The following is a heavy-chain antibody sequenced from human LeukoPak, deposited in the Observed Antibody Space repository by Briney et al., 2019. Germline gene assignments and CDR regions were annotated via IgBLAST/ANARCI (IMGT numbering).Heavy chain of an antibody. CDR2: IYDSGST. V-gene: IGHV4-39*01. Sequence: SETLSLTCTVSGGSIRSSYYYWGWIRQPPGKGLEWIGSIYDSGSTYYNPSLKSRVTISVDTSKNQFSLKLSSVTAADTAVYYCARVRSGDFWSGYCDYWGQGTLVTVSS. J-gene: IGHJ4*02. CDR1: GGSIRSSYYY. CDR3: ARVRSGDFWSGYCDY. D-gene: IGHD3-3*01.